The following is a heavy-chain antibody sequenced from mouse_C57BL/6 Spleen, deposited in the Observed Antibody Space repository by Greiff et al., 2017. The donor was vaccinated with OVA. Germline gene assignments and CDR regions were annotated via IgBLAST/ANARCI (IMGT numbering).Heavy chain of an antibody. CDR3: AEWAFAY. CDR1: GYTFTSYW. V-gene: IGHV1-59*01. J-gene: IGHJ3*01. CDR2: IDPSDSYT. Sequence: QVQLQQPGAELVRPGTSVKLSCKASGYTFTSYWMHWVKQRPGQGLEWIGVIDPSDSYTNYNQKFKGKATLTVDTSSSTAYMQLSSLTSEDSAVYYCAEWAFAYWGQGTLVTVSA.